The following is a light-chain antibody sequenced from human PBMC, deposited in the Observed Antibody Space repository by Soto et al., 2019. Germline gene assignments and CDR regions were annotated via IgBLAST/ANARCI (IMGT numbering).Light chain of an antibody. CDR2: DAS. V-gene: IGKV3-11*01. CDR3: QQRGNWPPIT. J-gene: IGKJ5*01. CDR1: QSVSSY. Sequence: EIVLIQSPATLSLSPGERATLSCRASQSVSSYLAWYQQKPGQAPRLLIYDASNRATGIPARFSGSGSGTDFTLTITSLEPEDFAVYYCQQRGNWPPITFGQGTRLEI.